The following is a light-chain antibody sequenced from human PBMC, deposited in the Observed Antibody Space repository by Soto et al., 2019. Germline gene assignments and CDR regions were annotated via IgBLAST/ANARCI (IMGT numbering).Light chain of an antibody. CDR2: KVS. Sequence: DVVMTQSPLSLPVTLGQPASISCRSSQSLVYSDGNTYLNWFQQRPGQSPRRLIYKVSNRDSGVPDRFSGSGLGTDFTLKISRVEAEDVGVYYCMQGTHWPSTLSWGTFGRGTKVEIK. J-gene: IGKJ4*01. V-gene: IGKV2-30*01. CDR1: QSLVYSDGNTY. CDR3: MQGTHWPSTLSWGT.